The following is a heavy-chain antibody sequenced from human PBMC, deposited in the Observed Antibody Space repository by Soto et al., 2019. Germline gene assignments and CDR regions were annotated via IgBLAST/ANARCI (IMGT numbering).Heavy chain of an antibody. J-gene: IGHJ5*02. CDR1: GGSISSCDYY. D-gene: IGHD3-3*02. CDR2: IYYSGST. V-gene: IGHV4-30-4*08. CDR3: ASPKIAFYNWFDP. Sequence: SETLSLTCTVSGGSISSCDYYWSWIRQHPGKGLEWIGYIYYSGSTYYDPSLKSRVTISVDTSKNQFSLKLSSVTAADTAVYYCASPKIAFYNWFDPWGQGTLVTVSS.